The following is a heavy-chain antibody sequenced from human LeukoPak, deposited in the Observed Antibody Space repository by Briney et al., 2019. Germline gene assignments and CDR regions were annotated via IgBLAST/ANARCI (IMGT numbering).Heavy chain of an antibody. CDR3: AREYDYNAWNEYSSRDY. Sequence: PSETLSLTCTVSGYSISSGYYWGWVRQPPGKGLEWIASIYDGGPTSYKTSREGRLSISLDPSHHHLSLKLRSVTAADTSIYYCAREYDYNAWNEYSSRDYWGQGLLVTVSS. J-gene: IGHJ4*02. CDR2: IYDGGPT. D-gene: IGHD4-11*01. CDR1: GYSISSGYY. V-gene: IGHV4-38-2*02.